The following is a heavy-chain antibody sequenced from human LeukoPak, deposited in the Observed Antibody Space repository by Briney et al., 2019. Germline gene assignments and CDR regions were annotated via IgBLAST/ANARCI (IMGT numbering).Heavy chain of an antibody. CDR3: ARDYRHSSGWYYYYYGMDV. CDR1: GFTFSSYA. CDR2: ISYDGSNK. Sequence: PGGSLRLSCAASGFTFSSYAMHWVRQAPGKGLEWVAVISYDGSNKYYADSVKGRFTISRDNSKNTLYLQMNSLRAEDTAVYYCARDYRHSSGWYYYYYGMDVWGQGTTVTVSS. V-gene: IGHV3-30*04. D-gene: IGHD6-19*01. J-gene: IGHJ6*02.